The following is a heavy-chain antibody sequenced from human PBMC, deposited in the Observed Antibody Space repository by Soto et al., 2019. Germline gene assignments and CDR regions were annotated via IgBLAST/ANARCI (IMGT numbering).Heavy chain of an antibody. J-gene: IGHJ4*02. V-gene: IGHV2-5*01. CDR1: GFSLSTSGVG. CDR3: IHRRVNGGMDH. CDR2: IHWNDDN. Sequence: QITLKESGPTLVKPTQTLTLTCTFSGFSLSTSGVGVGCVRQPPGKALEWLAVIHWNDDNHYTSSLKTRLTVTNDITKNHVVFTMTNMDPVDTGTYYCIHRRVNGGMDHWGPGILVTVSS.